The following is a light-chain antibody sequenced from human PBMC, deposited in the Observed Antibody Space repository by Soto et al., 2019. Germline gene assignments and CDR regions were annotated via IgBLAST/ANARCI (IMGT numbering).Light chain of an antibody. V-gene: IGKV1-33*01. CDR1: QDIKNY. CDR2: DAS. Sequence: DIQMTQSPSSLSASVGDRVTITCQASQDIKNYLNWYQQKSGKAPKLLIYDASDLETGVPSRFSGSGSGTDFTFTINSLQPEDIATYYCQHYNSYSEAFGQGTKWIS. J-gene: IGKJ1*01. CDR3: QHYNSYSEA.